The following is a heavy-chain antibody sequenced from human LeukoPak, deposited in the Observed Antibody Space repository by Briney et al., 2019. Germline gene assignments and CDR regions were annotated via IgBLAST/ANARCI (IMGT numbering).Heavy chain of an antibody. J-gene: IGHJ4*02. CDR1: GFTFSSYA. V-gene: IGHV3-23*01. D-gene: IGHD6-19*01. CDR3: AKDSGSGWSYLDY. CDR2: ISGSGSST. Sequence: PGGSLRLSCAASGFTFSSYAMSWVRQAPGKGLEWVSGISGSGSSTYYADSVEGRFTIARDNAKNTLFLQMSSLRAEDTAVYYCAKDSGSGWSYLDYWGQGTPVTVSS.